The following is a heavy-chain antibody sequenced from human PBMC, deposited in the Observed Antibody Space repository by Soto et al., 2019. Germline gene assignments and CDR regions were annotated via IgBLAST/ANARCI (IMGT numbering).Heavy chain of an antibody. D-gene: IGHD2-8*01. V-gene: IGHV3-11*01. J-gene: IGHJ3*02. CDR2: ISTSGSIV. Sequence: QVHLVESGGGLVKPGGSLRLSCAASGFTFGDYYMSWIRQAPGKGLEWLSYISTSGSIVAYADSVMGRFTISWDNAQHSLYLQMNSLRAEDTALYYCARQYDGARGAFGIWGQGTMVTVSS. CDR3: ARQYDGARGAFGI. CDR1: GFTFGDYY.